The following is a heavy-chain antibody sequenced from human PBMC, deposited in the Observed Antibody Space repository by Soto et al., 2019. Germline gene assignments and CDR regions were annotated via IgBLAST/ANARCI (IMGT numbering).Heavy chain of an antibody. V-gene: IGHV4-39*01. CDR2: MHNSGST. D-gene: IGHD6-6*01. Sequence: QPQLQESGPGLVKPSETLSLTCTVSGGSVSSCCNYWGWVRQPPGKGLEWIGSMHNSGSTSYNPSLRSRVTIAVDTPKTQFSLTLTSVTAADTAVYYCARGLSSPSATGIWGQGILVTVSS. J-gene: IGHJ4*02. CDR1: GGSVSSCCNY. CDR3: ARGLSSPSATGI.